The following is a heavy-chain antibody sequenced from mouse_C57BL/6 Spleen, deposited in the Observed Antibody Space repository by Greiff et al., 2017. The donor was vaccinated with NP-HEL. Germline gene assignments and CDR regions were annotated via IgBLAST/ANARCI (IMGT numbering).Heavy chain of an antibody. J-gene: IGHJ3*01. D-gene: IGHD3-2*02. V-gene: IGHV1-76*01. CDR2: IYPGSGNT. CDR1: GYTFTDYY. CDR3: ARRDSSGYWFAY. Sequence: VQLQQSGAELVRPGASVKLSCKASGYTFTDYYINWVKQRPGQGLEWIARIYPGSGNTYYNEKFKGKATLTAEKSSSTAYMQLSSLTSEDSAVYFCARRDSSGYWFAYWGQGTLVTVSA.